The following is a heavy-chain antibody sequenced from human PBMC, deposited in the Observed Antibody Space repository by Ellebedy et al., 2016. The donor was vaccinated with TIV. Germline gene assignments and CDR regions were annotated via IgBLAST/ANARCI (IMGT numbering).Heavy chain of an antibody. CDR1: GFTFSSYA. CDR3: AKGYSGTPLDY. CDR2: FGGSGDST. J-gene: IGHJ4*02. D-gene: IGHD1-1*01. V-gene: IGHV3-23*01. Sequence: GESLKISXAASGFTFSSYAMNWVRQAPGKGLEWVSLFGGSGDSTYYADSVKGRFTISRDNSKNTLYLQMNSLRAEDTAVYYCAKGYSGTPLDYWGQGTLVTVSS.